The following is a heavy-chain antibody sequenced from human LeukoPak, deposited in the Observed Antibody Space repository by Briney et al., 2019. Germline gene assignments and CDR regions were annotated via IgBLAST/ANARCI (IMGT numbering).Heavy chain of an antibody. CDR1: GGSISSYY. J-gene: IGHJ3*02. Sequence: PSETLSLTCTVSGGSISSYYWSWIRQPPGKGLEWIGRVFTSGIISGNTNYNPPLKSRVTMSVDSSKNQFSLKLRSVSAADTAVYYSARDRYYYDSSSYFSAFDTWGQGTMVTVSS. CDR3: ARDRYYYDSSSYFSAFDT. CDR2: VFTSGIISGNT. D-gene: IGHD3-22*01. V-gene: IGHV4-4*07.